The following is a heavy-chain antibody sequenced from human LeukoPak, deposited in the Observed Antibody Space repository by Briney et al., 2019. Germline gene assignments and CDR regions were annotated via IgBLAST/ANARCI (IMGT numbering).Heavy chain of an antibody. CDR1: GGSITSSSYY. CDR3: ARQISDYYYYYIDV. CDR2: IYYGGTT. V-gene: IGHV4-39*01. Sequence: PSEILSLTCTVSGGSITSSSYYWGWIRQPPGKGLEWIGNIYYGGTTYYNSSLKSRVTIFEDTSKNCFSLMLSSVTAADTAVYYCARQISDYYYYYIDVWGKGTTVIVSS. J-gene: IGHJ6*03.